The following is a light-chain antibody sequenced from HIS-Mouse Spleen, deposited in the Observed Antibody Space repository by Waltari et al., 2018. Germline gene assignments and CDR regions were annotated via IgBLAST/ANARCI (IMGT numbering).Light chain of an antibody. V-gene: IGLV2-23*01. CDR2: EGS. Sequence: QSALTQPASVSGSPGQSITISCTGTSSDGGSYNFVSWYQQHPGKAPKPMIYEGSKRPSGVSNRFSGSKSGNTASLTISGLQAEDEADYYCCSYAGSSTVVFGGGTKLTVL. CDR3: CSYAGSSTVV. J-gene: IGLJ2*01. CDR1: SSDGGSYNF.